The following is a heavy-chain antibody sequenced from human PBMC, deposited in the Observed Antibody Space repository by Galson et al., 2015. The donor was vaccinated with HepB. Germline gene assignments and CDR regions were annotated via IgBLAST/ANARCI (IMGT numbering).Heavy chain of an antibody. CDR3: AIPDSSTSSSDFAY. CDR2: ISADNGNT. V-gene: IGHV1-18*04. Sequence: SVKVSCKASGYSFSRYAISWVRQAPGQGLEWMGWISADNGNTDYAQKVQGRITMTTDTATSTVYMELRSLRSDDTAIYYCAIPDSSTSSSDFAYWGQGALVTVSS. D-gene: IGHD6-6*01. J-gene: IGHJ4*02. CDR1: GYSFSRYA.